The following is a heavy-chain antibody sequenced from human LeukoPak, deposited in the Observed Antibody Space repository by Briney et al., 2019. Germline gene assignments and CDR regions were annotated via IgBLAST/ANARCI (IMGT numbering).Heavy chain of an antibody. CDR1: GFTFRRYT. Sequence: GGSLRLSCAASGFTFRRYTLNWVRQAPGKGLEWISYIGSDNTTIDYADSVKGRFTISRDNAKNSLYLQMNSLRDEDTAVYYCASRDGSYGYWGQGTLVTVSS. J-gene: IGHJ4*02. CDR2: IGSDNTTI. D-gene: IGHD1-26*01. CDR3: ASRDGSYGY. V-gene: IGHV3-48*02.